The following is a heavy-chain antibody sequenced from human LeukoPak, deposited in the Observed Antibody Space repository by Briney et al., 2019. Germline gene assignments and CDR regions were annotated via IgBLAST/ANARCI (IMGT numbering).Heavy chain of an antibody. CDR3: ARAHPGGINWFDP. CDR2: IYHSGST. Sequence: SQTLSLTCAVSGGSISSGGYSWSWIRQPPGKGLEWIGYIYHSGSTYYNPSLKSRVTISVDRSKNQFSLKLSSVTAADTAVYYCARAHPGGINWFDPWGQGTLVTVSS. CDR1: GGSISSGGYS. V-gene: IGHV4-30-2*01. D-gene: IGHD6-13*01. J-gene: IGHJ5*02.